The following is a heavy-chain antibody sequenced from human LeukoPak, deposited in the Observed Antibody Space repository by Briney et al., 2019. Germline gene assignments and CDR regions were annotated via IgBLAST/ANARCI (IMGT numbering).Heavy chain of an antibody. Sequence: GGSLRLFCAASGFTFNSYAMSWLRQAPGKGLEGVSAISGSDGSTYYADSVKGRFTISRDNSKNTLYLQMNSLRAEDTAVYYCAKSQSGYFAFDYWGQGTLVTVSS. CDR3: AKSQSGYFAFDY. V-gene: IGHV3-23*01. CDR1: GFTFNSYA. D-gene: IGHD5-12*01. CDR2: ISGSDGST. J-gene: IGHJ4*02.